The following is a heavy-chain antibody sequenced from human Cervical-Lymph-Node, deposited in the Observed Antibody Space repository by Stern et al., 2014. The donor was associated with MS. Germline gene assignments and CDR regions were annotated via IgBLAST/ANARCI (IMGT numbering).Heavy chain of an antibody. CDR1: GYTFTNYW. D-gene: IGHD5-12*01. Sequence: QVQLVQSGAEVRKPGASVKVSCKASGYTFTNYWMHWVRQAPGQGLEWLGIISPSGDRTRFAQRFQGRVTMTRDTSTSTVYMELSSLRSEDTAIYYCARDLDSGYGSSEYWGQGTLVTVSS. J-gene: IGHJ4*02. CDR3: ARDLDSGYGSSEY. CDR2: ISPSGDRT. V-gene: IGHV1-46*03.